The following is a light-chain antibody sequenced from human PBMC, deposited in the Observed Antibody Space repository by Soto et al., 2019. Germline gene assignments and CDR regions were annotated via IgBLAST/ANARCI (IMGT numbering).Light chain of an antibody. Sequence: DIQMTQSPSALSASVGDRVTITSRASQSITNYLNWYHNKPGQAPNLLIYAASTLQAGVPSRLRGSVSGTDFTLTISSLQTEDFATYVGQQSNSSTPTFGGGTKVDNK. CDR3: QQSNSSTPT. CDR2: AAS. CDR1: QSITNY. V-gene: IGKV1-39*01. J-gene: IGKJ4*01.